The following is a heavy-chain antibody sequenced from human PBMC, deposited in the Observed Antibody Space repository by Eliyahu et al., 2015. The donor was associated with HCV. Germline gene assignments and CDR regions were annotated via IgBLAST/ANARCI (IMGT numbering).Heavy chain of an antibody. V-gene: IGHV3-23*01. CDR2: VSNGEGFT. CDR3: AFAGAASGDPKYFHY. J-gene: IGHJ4*02. Sequence: EVQLLESGGGLAQPGGSLRLSCAASGFXFXNYGMSWVRQAPGKGPGWVSSVSNGEGFTYYAVSVKGRFTVSKDNSKNTLYLQMNNLRAEDTAVYYCAFAGAASGDPKYFHYWGQGTLVTVSS. CDR1: GFXFXNYG. D-gene: IGHD2-21*02.